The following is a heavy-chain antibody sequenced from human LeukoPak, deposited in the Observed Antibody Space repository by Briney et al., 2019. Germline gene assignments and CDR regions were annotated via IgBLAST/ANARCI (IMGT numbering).Heavy chain of an antibody. Sequence: GGSLRLSCAASGFSFPSHSFHWVRQSPGKGLEWVAYVGTSSSTIYQAKSMKGRIFISRDNAKNSLFLQMDSLRVEDTAAYYCARDRGTFGVVDSWGQGTLVAVSS. CDR3: ARDRGTFGVVDS. V-gene: IGHV3-48*04. CDR2: VGTSSSTI. D-gene: IGHD3-3*01. CDR1: GFSFPSHS. J-gene: IGHJ4*02.